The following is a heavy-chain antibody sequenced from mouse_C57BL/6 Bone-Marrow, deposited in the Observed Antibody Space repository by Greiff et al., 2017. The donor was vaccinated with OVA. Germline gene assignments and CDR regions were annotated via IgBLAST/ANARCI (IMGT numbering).Heavy chain of an antibody. J-gene: IGHJ4*01. CDR2: ISNGGGST. D-gene: IGHD1-1*01. CDR1: GFTFSDYY. CDR3: ARPYGRGMDY. Sequence: EVKLMESGGGLVQPGGSLKLSCAASGFTFSDYYMYWVRQTPEKRLEWVAYISNGGGSTYYPDTVKGRFTISRDNAKNTLYLQMSRLKSEDTAMYYCARPYGRGMDYWGQGTSVTVSS. V-gene: IGHV5-12*01.